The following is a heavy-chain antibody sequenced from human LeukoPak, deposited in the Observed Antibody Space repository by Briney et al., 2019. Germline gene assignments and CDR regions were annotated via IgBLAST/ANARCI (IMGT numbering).Heavy chain of an antibody. V-gene: IGHV4-59*01. CDR3: ARVNVPYSSDWLFAY. CDR1: GGSIRTYY. J-gene: IGHJ4*02. CDR2: IACRRRT. Sequence: PSEPLSLTCTVCGGSIRTYYWSWIRQPPGTGLEGIGYIACRRRTNLYRCLKCRGTISLNTPKNQSSLKLSSVTTADTAVYYCARVNVPYSSDWLFAYWGQGTLVT. D-gene: IGHD6-19*01.